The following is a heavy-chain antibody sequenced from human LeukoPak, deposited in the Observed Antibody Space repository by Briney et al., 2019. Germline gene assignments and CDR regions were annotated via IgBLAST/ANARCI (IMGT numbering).Heavy chain of an antibody. J-gene: IGHJ5*02. CDR2: IYYSGST. CDR3: ARGKESPYNWFDP. D-gene: IGHD1-26*01. CDR1: GGSISSSSYY. Sequence: SETLSLTCTVSGGSISSSSYYWGWIRQPPGKGLEWIGSIYYSGSTYYNPSLKGRVTISVDTSKNQFSLKLSSVTAADTAVYYCARGKESPYNWFDPWGQGTLVTVSS. V-gene: IGHV4-39*01.